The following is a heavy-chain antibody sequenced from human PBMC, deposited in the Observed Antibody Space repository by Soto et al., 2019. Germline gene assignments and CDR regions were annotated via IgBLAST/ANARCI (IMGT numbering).Heavy chain of an antibody. D-gene: IGHD2-15*01. CDR1: GYTFTGYY. CDR2: INPNSGGT. J-gene: IGHJ6*02. Sequence: ASVKVSCKASGYTFTGYYMHWVRQAPGQGLEWMGWINPNSGGTNYAQKFQGWVTMTRDTSISTAYMELSRLRSDDTAVYYCARGSLVVAATPWYYYYGMDVWGQGTTVTVSS. V-gene: IGHV1-2*04. CDR3: ARGSLVVAATPWYYYYGMDV.